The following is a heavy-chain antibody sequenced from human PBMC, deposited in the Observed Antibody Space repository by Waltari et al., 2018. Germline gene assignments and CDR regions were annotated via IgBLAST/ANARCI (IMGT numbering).Heavy chain of an antibody. J-gene: IGHJ4*02. CDR1: GGSISSYY. CDR3: ARSPPYYYDSSGGLYYVDY. CDR2: IYTRGST. D-gene: IGHD3-22*01. V-gene: IGHV4-4*07. Sequence: QVQLQESGPGLVKPSETLSLTCTVSGGSISSYYWSWIRQPSGKGLEWIGRIYTRGSTNYNPSLKSRVTTSVDTSKNQFALKLSSGTAADTAVYYCARSPPYYYDSSGGLYYVDYWGQGTLVTVSS.